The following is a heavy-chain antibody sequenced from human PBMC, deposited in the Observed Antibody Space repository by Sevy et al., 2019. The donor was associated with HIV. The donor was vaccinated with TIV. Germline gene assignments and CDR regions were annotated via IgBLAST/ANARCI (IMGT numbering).Heavy chain of an antibody. CDR2: ISGGGTYI. J-gene: IGHJ3*02. V-gene: IGHV3-21*01. Sequence: GGSLRLSCATSEFTFSSYSMNWVRQAPGNGLEWVSSISGGGTYIYYADSVKGRFTISRDNAKNSLSLQMNSLRAEDTAVYYCARGTHDCGDYVGDAFDIWGQGTMVTVSS. CDR3: ARGTHDCGDYVGDAFDI. D-gene: IGHD4-17*01. CDR1: EFTFSSYS.